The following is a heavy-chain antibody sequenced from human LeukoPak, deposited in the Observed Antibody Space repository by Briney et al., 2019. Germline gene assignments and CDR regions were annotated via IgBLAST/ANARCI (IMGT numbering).Heavy chain of an antibody. CDR2: INHSGST. Sequence: SETLSLTCTVSGGSISGYYWSWIRQPPGKGLEWIGEINHSGSTNYNPSLKSRVTISVDTSKNQSSLKLSSVTAADTAVYYCARHELLWFGELLPHFDYWGQGTLVTVSS. CDR3: ARHELLWFGELLPHFDY. D-gene: IGHD3-10*01. V-gene: IGHV4-34*01. CDR1: GGSISGYY. J-gene: IGHJ4*02.